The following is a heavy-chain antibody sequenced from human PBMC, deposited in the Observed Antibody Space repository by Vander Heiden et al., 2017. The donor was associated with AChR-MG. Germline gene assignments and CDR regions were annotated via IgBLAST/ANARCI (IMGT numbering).Heavy chain of an antibody. CDR1: GFTFSSYA. D-gene: IGHD3-10*01. CDR3: ARDITMVRGVIITYFY. Sequence: QVQLVESGGGVVQPGRSLRLSCAASGFTFSSYAMHWVRQAPGKGLEWVAVISYDGSNKYYADSVKGRFTISRDISKNTLYLQMNSLRAEDTAVYYCARDITMVRGVIITYFYWGQGTLVTVSS. CDR2: ISYDGSNK. J-gene: IGHJ4*02. V-gene: IGHV3-30-3*01.